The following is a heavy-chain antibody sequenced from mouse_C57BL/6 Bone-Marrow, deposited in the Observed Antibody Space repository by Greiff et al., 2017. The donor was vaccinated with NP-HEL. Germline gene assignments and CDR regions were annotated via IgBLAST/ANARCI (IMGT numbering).Heavy chain of an antibody. CDR1: GFTFSDYY. CDR3: ARGDYDYSWFAY. CDR2: ISNGGGST. Sequence: EVMLVESGGGLVQPGGSLKLSCAASGFTFSDYYMYWVRQTPEKRLEWVAYISNGGGSTYYPDTVKGRFTISRDNAKNTLYLQMSRLKSEDTAMYYCARGDYDYSWFAYWGQGTLVTVSA. J-gene: IGHJ3*01. D-gene: IGHD2-4*01. V-gene: IGHV5-12*01.